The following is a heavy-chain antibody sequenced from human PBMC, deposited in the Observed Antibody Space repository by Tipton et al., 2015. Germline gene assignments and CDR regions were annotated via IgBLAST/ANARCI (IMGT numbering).Heavy chain of an antibody. D-gene: IGHD3-10*01. V-gene: IGHV6-1*01. J-gene: IGHJ5*02. CDR3: AGDDTMVRGVVIAAAP. CDR1: GANVSTNGAA. CDR2: TYYRSRWYK. Sequence: GLVKPSETLSLTCAISGANVSTNGAAWNWIRQSPSRGLEWLGRTYYRSRWYKDYAVSVKSRISINVDTSKNEFFLHLKPLTPEDTAMYYCAGDDTMVRGVVIAAAPWGQGTLVTVSS.